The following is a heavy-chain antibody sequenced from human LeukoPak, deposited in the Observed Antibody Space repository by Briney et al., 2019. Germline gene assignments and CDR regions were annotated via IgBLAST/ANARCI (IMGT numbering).Heavy chain of an antibody. V-gene: IGHV3-23*01. CDR1: GFTFESFG. J-gene: IGHJ4*02. CDR3: AKDLDGSGMYGGLDY. CDR2: ISYSGRST. Sequence: GGSLRLSCAASGFTFESFGMNWVRQAPGKGLEWVSGISYSGRSTYYTDSVKGRFTISRDNSENTLYLQMNSLRGDDTAVYYCAKDLDGSGMYGGLDYWGQGILVTVSS. D-gene: IGHD6-19*01.